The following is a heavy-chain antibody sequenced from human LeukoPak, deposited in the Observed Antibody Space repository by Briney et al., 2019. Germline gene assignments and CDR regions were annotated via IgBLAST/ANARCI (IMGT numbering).Heavy chain of an antibody. V-gene: IGHV3-64*01. D-gene: IGHD6-13*01. CDR1: GFTFSSYA. CDR2: ISSNGGST. CDR3: AVNIAAATFDY. Sequence: EGSLRLSCAASGFTFSSYAMHWVRQAPGKGLEYVSAISSNGGSTYYANSVKGRFTISRDNSKNTLYLQMGSLRAEDMAVYYCAVNIAAATFDYWGQGTLVTVSS. J-gene: IGHJ4*02.